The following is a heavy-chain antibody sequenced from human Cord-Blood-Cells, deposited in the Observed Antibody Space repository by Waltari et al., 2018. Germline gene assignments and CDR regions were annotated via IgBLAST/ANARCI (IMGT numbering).Heavy chain of an antibody. J-gene: IGHJ4*02. Sequence: QLQLQESGPGLVKPSETLSLTCTVSGGSISSSSYYWGWIRQPPGKGLEWIGSIYYSGSTYHNPSLKGRVTISVDTSKNRFSRRLSSVTAADTAVYYCASLGGSSGWYDYWGQGTLVTVSS. CDR3: ASLGGSSGWYDY. CDR1: GGSISSSSYY. V-gene: IGHV4-39*01. D-gene: IGHD6-19*01. CDR2: IYYSGST.